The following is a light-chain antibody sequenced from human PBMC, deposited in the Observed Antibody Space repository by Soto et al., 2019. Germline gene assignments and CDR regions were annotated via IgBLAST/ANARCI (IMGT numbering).Light chain of an antibody. CDR1: RSVSSN. Sequence: EIVMTQSPATLSVSPGERATLSCRASRSVSSNLAWYQQKPVQAPRLLIYGASTRATGIPARFSGSGSGTEFTLTISSLQSEDFAVYYCQQYNNWPLTFGQGTRLEIK. CDR2: GAS. V-gene: IGKV3-15*01. CDR3: QQYNNWPLT. J-gene: IGKJ5*01.